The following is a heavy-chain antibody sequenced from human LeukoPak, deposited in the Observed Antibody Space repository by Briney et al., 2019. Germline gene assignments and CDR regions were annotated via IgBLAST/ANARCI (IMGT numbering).Heavy chain of an antibody. CDR3: ARDKVLERIRSDVWFDP. CDR1: GYTFTAYY. CDR2: INPNSGGT. J-gene: IGHJ5*02. D-gene: IGHD6-25*01. Sequence: ASVKVSCKASGYTFTAYYMHWVRQAPGQGLEWMGWINPNSGGTNYAQKFQGRVTMTRDTSISTAYMELSRLRSDDTAVYYCARDKVLERIRSDVWFDPWGQGTLVTVSS. V-gene: IGHV1-2*02.